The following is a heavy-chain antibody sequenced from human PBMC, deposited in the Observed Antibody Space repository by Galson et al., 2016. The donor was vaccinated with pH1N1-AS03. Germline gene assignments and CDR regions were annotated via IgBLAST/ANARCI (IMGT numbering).Heavy chain of an antibody. CDR3: ATPQSLKVGATSAFDR. D-gene: IGHD1-26*01. V-gene: IGHV1-2*06. Sequence: SVKVSCKASGYTFSAYYVHWVRQAPGQGLEWLGRINSKNGDTDYAPKFRDRLTMTRDTSITTAYLELRSLTSGDTALYYCATPQSLKVGATSAFDRWGRGTLVTVTS. J-gene: IGHJ2*01. CDR1: GYTFSAYY. CDR2: INSKNGDT.